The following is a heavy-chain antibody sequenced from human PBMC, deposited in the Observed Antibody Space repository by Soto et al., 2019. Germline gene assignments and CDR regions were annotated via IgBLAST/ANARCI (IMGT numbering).Heavy chain of an antibody. CDR2: IYYSGST. Sequence: SETLSLTCTVSGGSISSGGYYWSWIRQHPGKGLEWIGYIYYSGSTCYNPSLKSRVTISVDTSKNQFSLKLSSVTAADTAVYYCQGVNYYDSSGYYYFDYWGQGTLVTVSS. CDR1: GGSISSGGYY. D-gene: IGHD3-22*01. CDR3: QGVNYYDSSGYYYFDY. J-gene: IGHJ4*02. V-gene: IGHV4-31*03.